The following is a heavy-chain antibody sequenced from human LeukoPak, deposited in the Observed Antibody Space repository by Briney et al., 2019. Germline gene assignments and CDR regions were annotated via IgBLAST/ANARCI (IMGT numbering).Heavy chain of an antibody. J-gene: IGHJ4*02. CDR2: INPNSGGT. V-gene: IGHV1-2*02. CDR1: GYTFTGYY. Sequence: GASVKVSCKASGYTFTGYYMHWVRQAPGQGLEWMGWINPNSGGTNYAQKFQGRVTMTRDTSISTANMELSRLRSDDTAVYYCARARRDIVVRFDYWGQGTLVTVSS. CDR3: ARARRDIVVRFDY. D-gene: IGHD2-2*01.